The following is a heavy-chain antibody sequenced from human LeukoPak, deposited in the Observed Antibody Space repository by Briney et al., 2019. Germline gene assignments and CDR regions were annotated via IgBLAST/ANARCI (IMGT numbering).Heavy chain of an antibody. CDR2: ISVSGGST. V-gene: IGHV3-23*01. D-gene: IGHD2-21*02. CDR1: GFTFTTYP. Sequence: GGSLRLSCVASGFTFTTYPMSWVRQAPGKGLEWVSGISVSGGSTYYADSVKGRSTISRDNSKNTVYLQMNSLRAEETAIYYCAKDVSSCGGDCPNSWGQGTLVTVSS. CDR3: AKDVSSCGGDCPNS. J-gene: IGHJ4*02.